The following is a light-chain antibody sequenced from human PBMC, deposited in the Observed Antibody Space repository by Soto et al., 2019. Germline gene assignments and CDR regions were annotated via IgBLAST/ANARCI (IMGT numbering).Light chain of an antibody. Sequence: DTQMTQSPSTLSAFVGDRVTITCRVSQSISSWLAWYQQKPGKAPKLLIYDASSVESGVPSRFSGSGSGTEFTLTISSLQSDDFATYYCQQYNSYSWTFGQGTKVEIK. V-gene: IGKV1-5*01. CDR1: QSISSW. CDR3: QQYNSYSWT. J-gene: IGKJ1*01. CDR2: DAS.